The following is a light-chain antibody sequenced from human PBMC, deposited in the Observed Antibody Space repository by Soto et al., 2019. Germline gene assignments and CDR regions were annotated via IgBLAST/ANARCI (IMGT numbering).Light chain of an antibody. CDR1: SSDVGGYNY. CDR2: EVS. CDR3: SSYAGSNNWN. V-gene: IGLV2-8*01. J-gene: IGLJ1*01. Sequence: QSALTQPPSASGSPGQSVTISCTGTSSDVGGYNYVSWYQQHPGKAPKLMIYEVSKRPSGAPDRFSGSKSGNTASLTVSGLQAEDEADYYCSSYAGSNNWNFGTGTKLTVL.